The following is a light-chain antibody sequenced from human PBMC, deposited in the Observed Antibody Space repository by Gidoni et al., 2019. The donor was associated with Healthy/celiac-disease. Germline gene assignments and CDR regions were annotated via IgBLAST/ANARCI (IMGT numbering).Light chain of an antibody. V-gene: IGKV1-8*01. CDR2: AAS. J-gene: IGKJ1*01. CDR1: QGISSY. CDR3: QQYYSTSWT. Sequence: AIRMTQSPSSFSASTGDRVTITCRASQGISSYLAWYQQKPGKAPKLLIYAASTLQSGVPSRFSGSGSGTDFTLTISCLQSEDFATYYCQQYYSTSWTFXXXTKVEIK.